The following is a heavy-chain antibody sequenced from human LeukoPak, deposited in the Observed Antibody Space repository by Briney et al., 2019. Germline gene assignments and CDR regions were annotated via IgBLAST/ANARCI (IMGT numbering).Heavy chain of an antibody. CDR1: GFTFSSYE. J-gene: IGHJ4*02. CDR3: ARKIVVVSPFDY. D-gene: IGHD3-22*01. CDR2: ISSSGSTI. V-gene: IGHV3-48*03. Sequence: GGSLRLSCAASGFTFSSYEMNWVRQAPGKGLEWVSYISSSGSTIYYADSVKGRFTISRDNAKNSLYLQMNSLRAEDTAVYYCARKIVVVSPFDYWGQGTLVTVSS.